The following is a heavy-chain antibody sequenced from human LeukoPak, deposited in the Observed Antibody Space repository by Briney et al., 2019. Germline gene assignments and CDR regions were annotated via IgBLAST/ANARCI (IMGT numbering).Heavy chain of an antibody. Sequence: GGSLRLSCAASGFTFSSYWMSWVRQAPGKGLEWVANIKQDGSEKYYADSVKGRFTISRDNSKNTLYLQMNSLRAEDTAVYYCAKSSGLGPAANNWFDPWGQGTLVTVSS. V-gene: IGHV3-7*01. D-gene: IGHD2-2*01. CDR2: IKQDGSEK. J-gene: IGHJ5*02. CDR1: GFTFSSYW. CDR3: AKSSGLGPAANNWFDP.